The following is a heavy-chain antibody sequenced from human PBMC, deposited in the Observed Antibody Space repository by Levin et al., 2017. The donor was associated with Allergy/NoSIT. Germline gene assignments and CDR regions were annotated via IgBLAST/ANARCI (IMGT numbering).Heavy chain of an antibody. CDR3: ATGHGSSISDLDL. J-gene: IGHJ2*01. V-gene: IGHV1-8*01. CDR1: GYIFAHYD. D-gene: IGHD2-2*01. CDR2: LNPNSGNT. Sequence: ASVKVSCKASGYIFAHYDLNWVRQAKGQGLEWMGWLNPNSGNTGYSQKFQGRVNMTRDTSTSTAYMELSSLRSEDKGVYYCATGHGSSISDLDLWGRGTLVTVSS.